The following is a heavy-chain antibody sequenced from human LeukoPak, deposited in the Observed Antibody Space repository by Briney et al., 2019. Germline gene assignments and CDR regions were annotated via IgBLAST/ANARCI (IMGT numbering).Heavy chain of an antibody. Sequence: ASVKVSCKASGGTSNSHAISWVRQAPGQGLEWMGRIIPNLGTTNRAQNFQDRVTLTADKSTNTAYMELPSLTSDDTAVYYCATTNDGGGYQWGDFFDFWGQGTLVTVSS. CDR3: ATTNDGGGYQWGDFFDF. V-gene: IGHV1-69*04. CDR2: IIPNLGTT. CDR1: GGTSNSHA. J-gene: IGHJ4*02. D-gene: IGHD3-22*01.